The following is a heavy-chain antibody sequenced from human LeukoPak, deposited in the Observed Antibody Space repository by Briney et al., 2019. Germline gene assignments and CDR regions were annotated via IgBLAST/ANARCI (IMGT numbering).Heavy chain of an antibody. CDR1: GYTFSNYY. J-gene: IGHJ4*02. D-gene: IGHD3-9*01. CDR2: INPSDDDI. V-gene: IGHV1-46*01. Sequence: GASVMVSCKASGYTFSNYYIHWVRQAPGQGLEWMGKINPSDDDITYAQKFQDRVTMTSDTSTSAVYMELSSLRSEDTAVYYCARTLLTGFYMPPGYWGQGSLVTVSS. CDR3: ARTLLTGFYMPPGY.